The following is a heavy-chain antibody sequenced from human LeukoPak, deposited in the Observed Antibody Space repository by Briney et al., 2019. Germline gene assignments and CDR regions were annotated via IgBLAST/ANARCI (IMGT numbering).Heavy chain of an antibody. CDR1: GFTFRSYA. V-gene: IGHV3-64*01. Sequence: GGSLRLSCAASGFTFRSYAMHWVRQAPGKGLEYVSAISSNGGSTYYTNSVKGRFTISGDNSKNTLYLQMGSLRAEDMAVYYCARGGCSSTSCYSFDIWGQGTTVTVSS. J-gene: IGHJ3*02. D-gene: IGHD2-2*01. CDR3: ARGGCSSTSCYSFDI. CDR2: ISSNGGST.